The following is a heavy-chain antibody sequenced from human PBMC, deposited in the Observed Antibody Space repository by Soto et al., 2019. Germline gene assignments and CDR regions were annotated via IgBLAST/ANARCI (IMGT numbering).Heavy chain of an antibody. CDR3: ARVKLERRPGAFDI. J-gene: IGHJ3*02. D-gene: IGHD1-1*01. CDR2: IIPIFGTA. CDR1: GGTFSSYA. V-gene: IGHV1-69*13. Sequence: GASVKVSCKASGGTFSSYAISWVRQAPGQGLEWMGGIIPIFGTANYAQKFQGRVTITADESTSTAYMELSSLRSEDTAVYYCARVKLERRPGAFDIWGQGTMVTVS.